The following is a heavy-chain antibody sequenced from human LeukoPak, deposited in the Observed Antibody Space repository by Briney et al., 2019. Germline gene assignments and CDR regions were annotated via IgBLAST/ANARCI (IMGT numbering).Heavy chain of an antibody. Sequence: SETLSLTCTVSGGSISSYYWSWIRQPPGKGLEWIGYIYYSGSTNYNPSLKSRVTISVDTSKNQFSLKLSSVTAADTAVYYCASVRRRGTTIMYNWFDPWGQGTLVTVSS. D-gene: IGHD5-12*01. CDR3: ASVRRRGTTIMYNWFDP. CDR2: IYYSGST. V-gene: IGHV4-59*01. J-gene: IGHJ5*02. CDR1: GGSISSYY.